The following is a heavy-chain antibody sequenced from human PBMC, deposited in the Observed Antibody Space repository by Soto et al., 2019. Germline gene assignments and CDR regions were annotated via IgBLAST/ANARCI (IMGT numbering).Heavy chain of an antibody. CDR1: GGTFSSYA. J-gene: IGHJ4*02. CDR3: ARVPSPGIAARPALYYFDY. CDR2: LIPIFGTA. V-gene: IGHV1-69*06. D-gene: IGHD6-6*01. Sequence: QVQLVQSGAEVKKPGSSVKVSCKASGGTFSSYAISWVRQAPGQGLEWMGGLIPIFGTANYAQKFQGRVTITADKSTSTAYMELSSLRSEDTAVYYCARVPSPGIAARPALYYFDYWGQGTLVTVSS.